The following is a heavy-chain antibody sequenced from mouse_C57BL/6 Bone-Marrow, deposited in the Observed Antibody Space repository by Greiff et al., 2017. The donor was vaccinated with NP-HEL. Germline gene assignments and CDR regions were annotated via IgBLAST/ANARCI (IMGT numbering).Heavy chain of an antibody. J-gene: IGHJ4*01. CDR2: IRNKANNHAT. CDR3: SIYHRDDYAMGY. Sequence: EVMLVESGGGLVQPGGSMKLSCAASGFTFSDAWMDWVRQSPEKGLEWVAEIRNKANNHATYYAESVKGRFTISRDDSNSSVYLQMNSLRAEDTGIYCGSIYHRDDYAMGYWGQGTSVTVSS. D-gene: IGHD2-14*01. CDR1: GFTFSDAW. V-gene: IGHV6-6*01.